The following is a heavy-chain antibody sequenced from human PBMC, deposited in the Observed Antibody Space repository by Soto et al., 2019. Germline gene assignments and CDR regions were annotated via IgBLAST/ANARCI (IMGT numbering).Heavy chain of an antibody. Sequence: QVQLVESGGGVVQPGRSLRLSCAASGFTFSSYAMHWVRQAPGKGLEWVAVISYDGSNKYYADSVKGRFTISRDNSKNTLYLQMNSLRAEDTAVSYCAREEGDSSSWYFDYWGQGTLVTVSS. V-gene: IGHV3-30-3*01. CDR1: GFTFSSYA. CDR2: ISYDGSNK. D-gene: IGHD6-13*01. J-gene: IGHJ4*02. CDR3: AREEGDSSSWYFDY.